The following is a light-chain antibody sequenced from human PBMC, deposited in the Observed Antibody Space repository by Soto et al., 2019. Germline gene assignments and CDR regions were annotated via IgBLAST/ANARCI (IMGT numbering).Light chain of an antibody. V-gene: IGKV3-20*01. CDR1: QTVSGSY. Sequence: ENVLTQSPGTLSLSPGERATLSCRASQTVSGSYVAWYQQKPGQTPRLLIYGASSRATGIPDRFSGSGSGTDFTLTISRLEPEDFATYYCQQYNSYSWTFGQGTKVEIK. CDR2: GAS. CDR3: QQYNSYSWT. J-gene: IGKJ1*01.